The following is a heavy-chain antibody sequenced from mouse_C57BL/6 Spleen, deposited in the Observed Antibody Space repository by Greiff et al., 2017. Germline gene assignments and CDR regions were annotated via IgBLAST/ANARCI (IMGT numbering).Heavy chain of an antibody. V-gene: IGHV2-9-1*01. D-gene: IGHD1-1*01. CDR3: DRSAYGSSYPAMDY. J-gene: IGHJ4*01. Sequence: VQLKESGPGLVAPSQSLSITCTVSGFSLTSYAISWVRQPPGKGLEWLGVIWTGGGKNYNSALKSRLSISKDNSKTQVFLKMNSLHTVDTARYYCDRSAYGSSYPAMDYWGQGTSVTVSS. CDR2: IWTGGGK. CDR1: GFSLTSYA.